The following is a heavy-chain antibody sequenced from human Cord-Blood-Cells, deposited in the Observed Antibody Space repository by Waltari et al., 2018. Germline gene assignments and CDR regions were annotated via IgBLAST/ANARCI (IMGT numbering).Heavy chain of an antibody. V-gene: IGHV1-2*04. CDR3: ARDGIAVAGRPPNWFDP. CDR2: INPNSGGT. CDR1: GYTFTGYY. D-gene: IGHD6-19*01. J-gene: IGHJ5*02. Sequence: QVQLVQSGAEVKKPGASVKVSCKASGYTFTGYYMHWVRQAPGQGLEWMGWINPNSGGTNDAQKFQGWVNITRDMSISTAYMELSRLRSDDTAVYYCARDGIAVAGRPPNWFDPWGQGTLVTVSS.